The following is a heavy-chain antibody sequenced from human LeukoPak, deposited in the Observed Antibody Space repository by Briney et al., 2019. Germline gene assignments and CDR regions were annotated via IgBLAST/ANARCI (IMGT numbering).Heavy chain of an antibody. CDR1: GFTFTTYW. J-gene: IGHJ5*02. V-gene: IGHV3-7*04. Sequence: GGSLRLSCEASGFTFTTYWMTWIRQAPGKGLEWVANIKQDGSDKYHMDSVKGRFAISRDNAKNSVSLQMNSLRAEDTAVYYCARVAAAVPDQWGQGTLVTVSS. D-gene: IGHD6-13*01. CDR3: ARVAAAVPDQ. CDR2: IKQDGSDK.